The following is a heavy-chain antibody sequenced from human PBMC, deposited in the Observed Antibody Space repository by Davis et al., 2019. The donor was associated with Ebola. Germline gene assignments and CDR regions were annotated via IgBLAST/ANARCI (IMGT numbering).Heavy chain of an antibody. CDR3: ARADSNCRYYYYYGMDV. CDR1: GFTFSSYS. D-gene: IGHD4-11*01. V-gene: IGHV3-48*02. CDR2: ISSSSSTI. J-gene: IGHJ6*02. Sequence: PGGSLRLSCAASGFTFSSYSMNWVRQAPGKGLEWVSYISSSSSTIYYADSVKGRFTISRDNAKNSLYLQMNSLRDEDTAVYYCARADSNCRYYYYYGMDVWGQGTTVTVSS.